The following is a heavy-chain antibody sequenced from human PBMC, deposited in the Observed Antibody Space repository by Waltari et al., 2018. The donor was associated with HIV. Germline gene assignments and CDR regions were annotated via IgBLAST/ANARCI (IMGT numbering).Heavy chain of an antibody. CDR3: VRPLYVISGSLSSGEY. CDR2: ISSGRSRI. V-gene: IGHV3-48*04. CDR1: GFPLGSDS. J-gene: IGHJ4*02. D-gene: IGHD3-22*01. Sequence: EEEVGEAGGGSAEAGRSLRVSCMVSGFPLGSDSMSRVLQAPGKGVEMVTYISSGRSRIHCGDCVRGRVTTSREDARNSVFLQMNRLRADDTAVYYCVRPLYVISGSLSSGEYWGQGTVVTVSS.